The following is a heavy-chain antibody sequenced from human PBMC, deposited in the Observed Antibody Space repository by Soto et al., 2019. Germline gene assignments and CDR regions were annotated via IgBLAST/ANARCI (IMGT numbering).Heavy chain of an antibody. J-gene: IGHJ4*02. V-gene: IGHV3-15*01. CDR1: GFTFSNAW. CDR3: RAAAAGFYYFDY. Sequence: GSLRLSCAASGFTFSNAWMSWVRQAPGKGLEWVGRIKSKTDGGTTDYAAPVKGRFTISRDDSKNTLYLQMNSLKTEDTAVYYCRAAAAGFYYFDYWGQGTLVTVSS. D-gene: IGHD6-13*01. CDR2: IKSKTDGGTT.